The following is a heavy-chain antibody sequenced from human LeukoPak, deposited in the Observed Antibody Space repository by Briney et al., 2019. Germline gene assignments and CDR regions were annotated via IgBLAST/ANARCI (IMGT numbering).Heavy chain of an antibody. V-gene: IGHV1-2*02. J-gene: IGHJ6*02. CDR3: AREIGKPRLLYNIVVVVAESYYGMDV. CDR2: INPNSGGT. Sequence: GASVKVSCKASGYTFTGYYMHWVRQAPGQGLEWMGWINPNSGGTNYAQKFQGRVTMTRDTSISTAYMELSRLRSDDTAVYYCAREIGKPRLLYNIVVVVAESYYGMDVWGQGTTVTVSS. CDR1: GYTFTGYY. D-gene: IGHD2-15*01.